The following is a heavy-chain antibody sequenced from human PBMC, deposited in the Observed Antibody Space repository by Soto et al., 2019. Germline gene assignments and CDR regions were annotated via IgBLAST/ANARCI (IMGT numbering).Heavy chain of an antibody. V-gene: IGHV3-23*01. J-gene: IGHJ4*02. CDR3: VKSGPTNFFDS. CDR1: GFTFKTSV. Sequence: EVHLLESGGGLVQPGGSLRLSCEVSGFTFKTSVMTWVRQAPGKGLEWVSGISDGGRFAYYADSVKGRFTISRDDSKNTLFLHMNSLRADDTAVYYCVKSGPTNFFDSWGQGTLVTVSS. CDR2: ISDGGRFA.